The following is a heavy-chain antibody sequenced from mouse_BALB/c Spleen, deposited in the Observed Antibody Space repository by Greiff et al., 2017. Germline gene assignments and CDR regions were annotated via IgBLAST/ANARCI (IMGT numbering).Heavy chain of an antibody. V-gene: IGHV2-2*02. J-gene: IGHJ2*01. CDR2: IWSGGST. CDR3: ASYDGYFDY. Sequence: QVQLQQSGPGLVQPSQSLSITCTVSGFSLTSYGVHWVRQSPGKGLEWLGVIWSGGSTDYNAAFISRLSISKDNSKSQVFFKMNSLQANDTAIYYCASYDGYFDYWGQGTTLTVSS. CDR1: GFSLTSYG. D-gene: IGHD2-3*01.